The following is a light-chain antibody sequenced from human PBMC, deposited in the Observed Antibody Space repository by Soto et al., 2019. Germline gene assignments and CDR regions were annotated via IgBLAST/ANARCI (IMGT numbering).Light chain of an antibody. CDR1: QSVSSSY. Sequence: TQSAGTLSLSTGVRGALSCRASQSVSSSYLALYQQKPGQAPRLLIYGASSRATGIPDRFSGSGSGTDFSLTISSLEPEDFAVYYCQQRTNWRITFGQGTRLEIK. V-gene: IGKV3D-20*02. J-gene: IGKJ5*01. CDR2: GAS. CDR3: QQRTNWRIT.